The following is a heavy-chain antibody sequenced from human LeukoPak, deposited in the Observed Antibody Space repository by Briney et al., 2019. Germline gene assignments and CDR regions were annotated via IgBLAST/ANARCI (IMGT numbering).Heavy chain of an antibody. V-gene: IGHV6-1*01. J-gene: IGHJ3*02. Sequence: SPTLSLTFAISGDSFSINSAAWNWIRQSPSKGLEWLGRTYYKSKWYNDYAVSVKSRITINPDTSKNQFSLQLNSVTPEDTAVYYCAAGDYGDYVGAFDIWGQGTMVTVSS. CDR1: GDSFSINSAA. D-gene: IGHD4-17*01. CDR3: AAGDYGDYVGAFDI. CDR2: TYYKSKWYN.